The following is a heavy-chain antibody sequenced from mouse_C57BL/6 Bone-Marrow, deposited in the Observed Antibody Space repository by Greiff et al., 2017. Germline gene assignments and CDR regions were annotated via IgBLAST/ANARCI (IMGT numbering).Heavy chain of an antibody. CDR2: ISNGGGST. CDR3: AIFGYFYYFDY. V-gene: IGHV5-12*01. D-gene: IGHD2-3*01. Sequence: EVKVVESGGGLVQPGGSLKLSCAASGFTFSDYYMYWVRQTPEKRLEWVAYISNGGGSTYYPDTVKGRFTISRDNAKNTLYLQMSRLKSEDTAMYYCAIFGYFYYFDYWGQGTTLTVSS. J-gene: IGHJ2*01. CDR1: GFTFSDYY.